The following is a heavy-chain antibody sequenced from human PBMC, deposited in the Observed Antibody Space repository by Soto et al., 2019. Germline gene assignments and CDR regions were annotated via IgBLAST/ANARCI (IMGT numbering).Heavy chain of an antibody. V-gene: IGHV3-53*01. D-gene: IGHD6-19*01. CDR3: AANSGWYGYYYYGMDV. Sequence: GGSLRLSCAASVVTFSSNSMSWVRQAPGKGLEWVSVIYSGGSTYYADSVKGRFTISRDNSKNTLYLQMNSLRAEDTAVYYCAANSGWYGYYYYGMDVWGQGTTVTVSS. CDR1: VVTFSSNS. CDR2: IYSGGST. J-gene: IGHJ6*02.